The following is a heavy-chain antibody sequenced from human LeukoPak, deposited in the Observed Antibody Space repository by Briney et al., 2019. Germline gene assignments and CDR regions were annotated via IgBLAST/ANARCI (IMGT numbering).Heavy chain of an antibody. Sequence: GGSLRLSCAASGFTFSSYEMNWVRQAPGKGLEWVSYISSSGSTIYYADSVKGRFTISRDNSKNTLYLQMNSLRAEDTAVYYCAKSAYFDWLLCDYWGQGTLVTVSS. CDR2: ISSSGSTI. CDR1: GFTFSSYE. V-gene: IGHV3-48*03. J-gene: IGHJ4*02. D-gene: IGHD3-9*01. CDR3: AKSAYFDWLLCDY.